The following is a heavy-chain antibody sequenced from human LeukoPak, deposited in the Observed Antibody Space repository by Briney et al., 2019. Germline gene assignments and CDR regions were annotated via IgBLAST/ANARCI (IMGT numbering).Heavy chain of an antibody. Sequence: SQTLSLTCTVSGGSISSGGYYWSWIRQHPEKGLEWIGYIWNSGSTNYNPSLKSRVTISVDTSKNQFSLKLTSVIAADTAVYYCATDVSSTFPNWFDPWGQGILVIVSS. J-gene: IGHJ5*02. CDR1: GGSISSGGYY. V-gene: IGHV4-31*03. CDR3: ATDVSSTFPNWFDP. D-gene: IGHD6-6*01. CDR2: IWNSGST.